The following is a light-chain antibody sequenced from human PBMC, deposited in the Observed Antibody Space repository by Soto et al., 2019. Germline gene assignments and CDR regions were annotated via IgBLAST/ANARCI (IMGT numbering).Light chain of an antibody. V-gene: IGLV2-8*01. Sequence: QSALTHPPSASGSPGQSVTISCTGTSSDVGGYNYVSWYQQHPGKAPKLMIYEVTKRPSGVPDRFSGSKSVNTASLAVSGFQAEEEADYYCSSFAGSRYVFGTGTKLTVL. CDR2: EVT. J-gene: IGLJ1*01. CDR1: SSDVGGYNY. CDR3: SSFAGSRYV.